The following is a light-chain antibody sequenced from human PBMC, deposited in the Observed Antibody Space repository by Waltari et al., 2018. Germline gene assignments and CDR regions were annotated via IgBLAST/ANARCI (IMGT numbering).Light chain of an antibody. CDR2: KGT. Sequence: QTVVTQEPSLSVSPGGTVTLTCALTSGSVSTTSYATWYQQTPGQPPRTLVYKGTSRSSGVPDRFSGSFLGNTVALTITWAQADDESNYNCSLYMGSGIWVFGGGTKLTVL. V-gene: IGLV8-61*01. CDR1: SGSVSTTSY. CDR3: SLYMGSGIWV. J-gene: IGLJ3*02.